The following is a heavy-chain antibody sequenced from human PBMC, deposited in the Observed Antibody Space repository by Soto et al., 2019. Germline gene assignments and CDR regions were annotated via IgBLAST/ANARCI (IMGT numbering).Heavy chain of an antibody. J-gene: IGHJ4*02. CDR1: GGSFSGYY. D-gene: IGHD1-26*01. V-gene: IGHV4-34*01. CDR2: INHRGST. Sequence: SETLSLTCAVYGGSFSGYYWRWIRQPPGKGLEWIGEINHRGSTNHNPSLKSRVTISVDTSKNQFSLQLTSVTVEDTAVYYCETSYSNDWYTYWGQGTQVTVSS. CDR3: ETSYSNDWYTY.